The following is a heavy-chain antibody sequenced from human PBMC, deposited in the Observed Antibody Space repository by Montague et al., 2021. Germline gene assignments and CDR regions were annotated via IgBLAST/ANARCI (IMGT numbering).Heavy chain of an antibody. D-gene: IGHD3-3*01. V-gene: IGHV3-9*01. CDR2: INGNSINI. Sequence: SLRLSCAASGFIFNNYVMNWVRQAPGEGLEWVSGINGNSINIDYADSVKGRFTISRDNAKNSLYLQMNSLRAEDTAFYYCVKDTRDYYPDFWGQGILVTASS. CDR3: VKDTRDYYPDF. J-gene: IGHJ4*02. CDR1: GFIFNNYV.